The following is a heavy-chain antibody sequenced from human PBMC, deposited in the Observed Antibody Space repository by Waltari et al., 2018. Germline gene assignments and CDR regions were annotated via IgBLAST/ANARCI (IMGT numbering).Heavy chain of an antibody. CDR1: GFTFSSYA. V-gene: IGHV3-23*01. CDR2: ISGSGGST. Sequence: EVQLLESGGGLVQPGGSLRLSCAASGFTFSSYAMRWVRRAPGKGLEWVSAISGSGGSTYYADSVKGRITISRDNSKNTLYLQMNSLRAEDTAVYYCARPRTTVVTPPPYYGMDVWGQGTTVTVSS. D-gene: IGHD4-17*01. CDR3: ARPRTTVVTPPPYYGMDV. J-gene: IGHJ6*02.